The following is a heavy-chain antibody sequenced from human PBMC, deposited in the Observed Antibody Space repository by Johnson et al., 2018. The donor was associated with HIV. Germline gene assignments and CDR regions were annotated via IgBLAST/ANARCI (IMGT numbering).Heavy chain of an antibody. CDR2: IGTAGDT. D-gene: IGHD3/OR15-3a*01. V-gene: IGHV3-13*01. Sequence: VQLVESGGGLVQPGGSLRLSCAVSGFTFGSYDMHWVRQGTGKGLEWVSDIGTAGDTYYPDSVKGRFTISRDNSKNTLYLQMNSLRAEDTAVYYCARDGGGLDHDAFDIWGQGTMVTVSS. J-gene: IGHJ3*02. CDR3: ARDGGGLDHDAFDI. CDR1: GFTFGSYD.